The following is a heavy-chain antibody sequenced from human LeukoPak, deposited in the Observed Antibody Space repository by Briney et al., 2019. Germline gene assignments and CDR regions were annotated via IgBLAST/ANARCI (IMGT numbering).Heavy chain of an antibody. CDR1: GFTFSSYG. CDR3: AKDDYYGGNFFDF. D-gene: IGHD4-23*01. CDR2: ISYDGSNK. Sequence: GGSLRLSCAASGFTFSSYGMHWVRQAPGKGLEWVAVISYDGSNKYYADSVKGRFTISRDNSKNTLYLQMNSLRAEDTAVYYCAKDDYYGGNFFDFWGQGTLVTVSS. V-gene: IGHV3-30*18. J-gene: IGHJ4*02.